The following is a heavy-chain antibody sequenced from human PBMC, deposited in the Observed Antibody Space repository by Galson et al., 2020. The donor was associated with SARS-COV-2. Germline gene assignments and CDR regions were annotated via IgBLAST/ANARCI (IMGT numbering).Heavy chain of an antibody. J-gene: IGHJ4*02. Sequence: ASVKVSCKVSGYTLTELSMHWVRQAPGKGLEWMGGFDPEDGETIYAQKFQGRVTMTEDTSTDTAYMELSSLRSEDTAVYYCATLDSGSYYGGAFDYWGQGTLVTVSS. V-gene: IGHV1-24*01. D-gene: IGHD1-26*01. CDR2: FDPEDGET. CDR3: ATLDSGSYYGGAFDY. CDR1: GYTLTELS.